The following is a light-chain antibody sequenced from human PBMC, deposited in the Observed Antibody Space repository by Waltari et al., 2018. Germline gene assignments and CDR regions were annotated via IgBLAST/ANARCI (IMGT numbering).Light chain of an antibody. CDR1: SSDVGGYNY. CDR2: DVS. Sequence: QSALTQPASVSGSPGQSIPLSCSGTSSDVGGYNYVCWYQQNPGKAPKLIIYDVSVRPLVVSNRFSGAKSGNTASLTISGLQAEDEADYYCSTSTTTSTHVFGTGTKVTVL. V-gene: IGLV2-14*01. CDR3: STSTTTSTHV. J-gene: IGLJ1*01.